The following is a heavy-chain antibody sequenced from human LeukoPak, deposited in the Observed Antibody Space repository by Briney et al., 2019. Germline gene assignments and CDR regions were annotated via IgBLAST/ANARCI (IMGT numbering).Heavy chain of an antibody. J-gene: IGHJ4*02. CDR3: ARPSGRYYYDSSGYFDFDY. CDR2: INPNSGGT. V-gene: IGHV1-2*02. CDR1: GYTFTGYY. Sequence: SVTDSCKASGYTFTGYYMHWVRQAPGQGLEWMGWINPNSGGTNYAQKFQGRVTMTRDTSISTAYMELSRLRSDDTAVYYCARPSGRYYYDSSGYFDFDYWGQGTLVTVSS. D-gene: IGHD3-22*01.